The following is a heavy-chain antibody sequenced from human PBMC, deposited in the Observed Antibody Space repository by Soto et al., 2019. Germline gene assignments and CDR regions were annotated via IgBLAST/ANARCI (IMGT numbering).Heavy chain of an antibody. D-gene: IGHD3-3*01. V-gene: IGHV4-61*01. CDR3: ASSSRITILRVVPLYYYSYGMGG. J-gene: IGHJ6*04. CDR1: VGSVSGTSYY. Sequence: SETLSLTCTVSVGSVSGTSYYWGWIRQPPGKGLEWIGYIYYSGSTNYNPSLKSRVTISVDTSKNQFSLKLSSVTAADTAVYKCASSSRITILRVVPLYYYSYGMGGWGKGTTVTVS. CDR2: IYYSGST.